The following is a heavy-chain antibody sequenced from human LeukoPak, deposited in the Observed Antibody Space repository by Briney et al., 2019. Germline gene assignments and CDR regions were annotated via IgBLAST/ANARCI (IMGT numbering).Heavy chain of an antibody. V-gene: IGHV1-46*01. CDR1: VYTFTNYY. Sequence: GASVKVSRKTSVYTFTNYYLHWVRDAPGQGLEWVGIINPRGGSTSYAQKFQGKVTMTTNTRTSTVYRELSSQRSEDTAVYYCVKERSSRFGGVFADPLDIWGQGTMVAVSS. J-gene: IGHJ3*02. CDR2: INPRGGST. D-gene: IGHD3-16*01. CDR3: VKERSSRFGGVFADPLDI.